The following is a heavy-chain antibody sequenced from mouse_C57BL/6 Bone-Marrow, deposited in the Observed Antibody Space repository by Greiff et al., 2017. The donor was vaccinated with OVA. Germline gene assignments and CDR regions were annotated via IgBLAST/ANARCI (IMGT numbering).Heavy chain of an antibody. CDR1: GFTFSSYG. Sequence: EVQRVESGGDLVKPGGSLKLSCAASGFTFSSYGMSWVRQTPDKRLEWVATISSGGSYTYYPDSVKGRFTISRDNAKNTLYLQMSSLKSEDTAMYYCARQPHYGYDGDYYAMDYWGQGTSVTVSS. J-gene: IGHJ4*01. CDR3: ARQPHYGYDGDYYAMDY. CDR2: ISSGGSYT. D-gene: IGHD2-2*01. V-gene: IGHV5-6*01.